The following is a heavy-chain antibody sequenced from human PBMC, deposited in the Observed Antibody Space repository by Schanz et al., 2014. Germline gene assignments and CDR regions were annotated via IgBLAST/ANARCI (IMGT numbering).Heavy chain of an antibody. CDR1: GGTLQSYT. V-gene: IGHV1-69*02. D-gene: IGHD3-9*01. CDR3: ATPPQVANDPLTGYLAFDS. Sequence: QVQLVQSGAEVKKPGSSVKVSCKASGGTLQSYTFSWVRQAPGQGLEWMGRFVPRLRVALYAQNFRGRVTITADSSTNTASLEVSSLRFEAPALSYCATPPQVANDPLTGYLAFDSGGLGTLVTVSS. J-gene: IGHJ4*02. CDR2: FVPRLRVA.